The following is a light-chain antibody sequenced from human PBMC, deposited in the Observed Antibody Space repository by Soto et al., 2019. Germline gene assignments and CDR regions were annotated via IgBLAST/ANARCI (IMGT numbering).Light chain of an antibody. V-gene: IGKV1D-13*01. J-gene: IGKJ3*01. CDR3: QQFNNYPPFT. CDR1: QGISSA. CDR2: DAS. Sequence: AIQLTQSPSSLSASVGDRVTITCRASQGISSALAWYQQKPGKAPKLLIYDASSLESGVPSRFSGSGSGTEFTLTISSLQPEDFATYYCQQFNNYPPFTFGPGTKVDIK.